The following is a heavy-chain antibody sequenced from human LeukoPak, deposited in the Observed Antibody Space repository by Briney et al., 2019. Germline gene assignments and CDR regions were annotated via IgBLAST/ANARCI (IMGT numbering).Heavy chain of an antibody. CDR2: ISGSGGST. Sequence: PGGSLRLSCAASGFTFSSYAMSWVRQAPGKGLEWVSAISGSGGSTYYADSVKGRFTISRGNSKNTLYLQMNSLRAEDTAVYYCAKPPSKFYSNYHFDYWGQGTLVTVSS. CDR1: GFTFSSYA. CDR3: AKPPSKFYSNYHFDY. J-gene: IGHJ4*02. V-gene: IGHV3-23*01. D-gene: IGHD4-11*01.